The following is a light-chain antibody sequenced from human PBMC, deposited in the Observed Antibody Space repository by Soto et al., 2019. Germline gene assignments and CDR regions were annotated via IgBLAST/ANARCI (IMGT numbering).Light chain of an antibody. CDR3: QQYDNFSWT. CDR2: DAS. J-gene: IGKJ1*01. CDR1: QDISNY. V-gene: IGKV1-33*01. Sequence: DLQITQSPSSLSASVGDRVTITCHASQDISNYLNWYQQKPGKAPKLLIYDASNLETGVPSRFSGSGSGTDFTFNISSLQPEDIATYYCQQYDNFSWTFGQGTKVEIK.